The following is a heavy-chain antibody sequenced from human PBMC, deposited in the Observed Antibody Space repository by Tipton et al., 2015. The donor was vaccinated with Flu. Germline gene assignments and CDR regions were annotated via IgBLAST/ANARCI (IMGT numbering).Heavy chain of an antibody. CDR3: AREWGEGFDI. CDR2: IYYSGSI. J-gene: IGHJ3*02. CDR1: GGSISSHY. Sequence: TLSLTCTVSGGSISSHYWSWIRQPPGKGLEWIGYIYYSGSISYNPSLKSRVTISVDTSKNQFSLKLSSVTAADTAVYYCAREWGEGFDIWGQGTMVTVSS. V-gene: IGHV4-59*11. D-gene: IGHD2-21*01.